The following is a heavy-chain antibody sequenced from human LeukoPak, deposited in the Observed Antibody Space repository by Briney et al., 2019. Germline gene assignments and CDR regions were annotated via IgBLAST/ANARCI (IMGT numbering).Heavy chain of an antibody. CDR1: GFAFSTYA. D-gene: IGHD4-17*01. CDR2: ISSSSSTM. V-gene: IGHV3-48*02. Sequence: GGSLRLSCSASGFAFSTYAMNWVRQAPGKGLEWVSYISSSSSTMYYADSVRGRFTISRDNAKNSLYLQMNSLRDEDTAVYYCARAGGSTVSHSDYWGQGTLVTVSS. CDR3: ARAGGSTVSHSDY. J-gene: IGHJ4*02.